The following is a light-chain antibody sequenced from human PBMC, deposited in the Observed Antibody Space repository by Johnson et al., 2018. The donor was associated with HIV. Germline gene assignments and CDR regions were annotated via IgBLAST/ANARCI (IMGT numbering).Light chain of an antibody. CDR3: ETGDSSLSAGV. CDR1: SSNIGRNY. CDR2: DNT. V-gene: IGLV1-51*01. Sequence: QSVLTQPPSVSAAPGQKVTISCSGSSSNIGRNYVSWYQQLPGTAPKLLIYDNTKRPSGIPDRFFGSKSGTSATLDITGLQPGDEADYYCETGDSSLSAGVSGPGTKATVL. J-gene: IGLJ1*01.